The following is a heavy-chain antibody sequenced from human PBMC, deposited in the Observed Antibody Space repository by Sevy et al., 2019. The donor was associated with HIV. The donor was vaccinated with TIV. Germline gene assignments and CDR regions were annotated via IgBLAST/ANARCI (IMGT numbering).Heavy chain of an antibody. V-gene: IGHV3-11*01. Sequence: GGSLRLSCAASGFTFSDYYMSWIRQAPGKGLEWVSYISSSGSTIYYADSVKGRFTISRDNAKNSLYLQMNSLRAEDTVVYYCARDIDVDIVATTQFYYYYYGMDVWSQGTTVTVSS. D-gene: IGHD5-12*01. CDR2: ISSSGSTI. CDR3: ARDIDVDIVATTQFYYYYYGMDV. J-gene: IGHJ6*02. CDR1: GFTFSDYY.